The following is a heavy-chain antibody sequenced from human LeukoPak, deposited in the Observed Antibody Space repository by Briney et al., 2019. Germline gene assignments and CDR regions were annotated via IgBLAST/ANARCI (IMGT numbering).Heavy chain of an antibody. J-gene: IGHJ4*02. CDR3: GKDGSGGSGWGGVEY. CDR1: GFSLRSYG. V-gene: IGHV3-30*02. D-gene: IGHD6-19*01. Sequence: GSLRLSCAASGFSLRSYGMHWVRQAPGKGLECVSFIRNDGTIIYYADSVKGRFTISRDNSKNTLYLQMNSLRTEDTALYYCGKDGSGGSGWGGVEYWGQGTLVTVSS. CDR2: IRNDGTII.